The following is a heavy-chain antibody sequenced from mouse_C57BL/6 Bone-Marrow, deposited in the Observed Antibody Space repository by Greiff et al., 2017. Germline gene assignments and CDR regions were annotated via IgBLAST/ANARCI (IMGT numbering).Heavy chain of an antibody. V-gene: IGHV1-67*01. Sequence: QVQLQQSGPELVRPGVSVKISCKGSGYTFTDYAMHWVKQSHAKSLEWIGVISTYYGDASYNQKFKDKATMTVDKSSSTAYMELARLTSEDSAVYYCARVLFTTVVAREAWFAYWGQGTLVTVSA. CDR3: ARVLFTTVVAREAWFAY. CDR1: GYTFTDYA. D-gene: IGHD1-1*01. CDR2: ISTYYGDA. J-gene: IGHJ3*01.